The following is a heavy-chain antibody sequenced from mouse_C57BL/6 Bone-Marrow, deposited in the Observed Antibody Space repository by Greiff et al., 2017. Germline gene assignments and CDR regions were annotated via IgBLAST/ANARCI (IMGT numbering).Heavy chain of an antibody. CDR1: GFTFSSYA. J-gene: IGHJ3*01. V-gene: IGHV5-4*01. CDR2: ISDGGSYT. Sequence: EVQLKESGGGLVKPGGSLKLSCAASGFTFSSYAMSWVRQTPDKRLEWVATISDGGSYTYSPANVKGRFPNSRDNAKNNLNLQMSHLKSEATAMYYCASDGSSSGYVAWFAYWGKGTLVTVSA. CDR3: ASDGSSSGYVAWFAY. D-gene: IGHD3-2*02.